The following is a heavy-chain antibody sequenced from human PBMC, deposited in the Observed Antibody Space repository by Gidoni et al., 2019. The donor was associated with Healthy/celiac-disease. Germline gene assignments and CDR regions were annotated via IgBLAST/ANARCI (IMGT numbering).Heavy chain of an antibody. CDR3: ARVREWELRWGAFDI. CDR2: ISYDGSNT. Sequence: TFSSYAMHWVRQAPGKGLEWVAVISYDGSNTYYADSVKGRFTISRDNSKNTLYLQMNSLRAEDTAVYYCARVREWELRWGAFDIWGQGTMVTVSS. V-gene: IGHV3-30*04. CDR1: TFSSYA. J-gene: IGHJ3*02. D-gene: IGHD1-26*01.